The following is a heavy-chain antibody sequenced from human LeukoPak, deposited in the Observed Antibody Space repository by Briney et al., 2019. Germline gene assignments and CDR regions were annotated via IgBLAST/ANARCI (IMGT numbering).Heavy chain of an antibody. V-gene: IGHV3-21*01. CDR3: ARDNYVWGSYRYDYFDY. D-gene: IGHD3-16*02. J-gene: IGHJ4*02. CDR2: ISSSSSYV. Sequence: GGSLRLSCAASGVTFSPYSMNWVRQAPGKGLEWVSSISSSSSYVYYADSVKGRFTISRDNAKNSLYLQMNSLRAEDTAVYYCARDNYVWGSYRYDYFDYWGQGTLVTVSS. CDR1: GVTFSPYS.